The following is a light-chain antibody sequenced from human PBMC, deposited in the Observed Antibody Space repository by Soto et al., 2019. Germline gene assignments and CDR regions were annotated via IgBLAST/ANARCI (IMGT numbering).Light chain of an antibody. V-gene: IGKV3-20*01. CDR2: GAS. CDR3: QNLST. J-gene: IGKJ1*01. Sequence: VWTKSPVKLSLSAGESATLSCRASQTVSITYLTWYQQKPGQAPRLLIYGASSRATGIPDRFSGSGSGTDFTLTISRLEPDDFEVYYWQNLSTFGQGTKVDIK. CDR1: QTVSITY.